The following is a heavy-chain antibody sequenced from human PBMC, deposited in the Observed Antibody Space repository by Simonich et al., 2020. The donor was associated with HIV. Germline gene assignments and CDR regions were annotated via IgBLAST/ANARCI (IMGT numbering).Heavy chain of an antibody. CDR1: VFSLSTSGVG. D-gene: IGHD3-22*01. J-gene: IGHJ1*01. V-gene: IGHV2-5*01. Sequence: ITLWVSGPPLVKPTQTLTLTFSFSVFSLSTSGVGVGRIRQPPEKALEWLALIHCNDYKSYSASLKSRLTITKDTSKNQVVLTMTNMDPVDTATYYCAHRYDSSGYYYVFFQHWGQGNLVTVSS. CDR2: IHCNDYK. CDR3: AHRYDSSGYYYVFFQH.